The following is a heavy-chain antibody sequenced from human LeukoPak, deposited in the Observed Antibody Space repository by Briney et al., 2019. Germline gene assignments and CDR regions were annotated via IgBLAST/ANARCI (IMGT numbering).Heavy chain of an antibody. CDR1: GGSISSTSYY. D-gene: IGHD3-10*01. CDR3: ARALDGSGSNWFDP. V-gene: IGHV4-39*07. J-gene: IGHJ5*02. CDR2: IYYSGNT. Sequence: SETLSLTCTVSGGSISSTSYYWGWIRQPPGKGLEWIGSIYYSGNTYYNPSLKSRVTISVDTSKNQFSLKLSSVTAADTAVYYCARALDGSGSNWFDPWGQGTLVTVSS.